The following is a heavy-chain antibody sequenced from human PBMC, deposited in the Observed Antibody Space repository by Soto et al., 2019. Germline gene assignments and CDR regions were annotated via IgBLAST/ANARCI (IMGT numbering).Heavy chain of an antibody. V-gene: IGHV4-59*01. D-gene: IGHD6-19*01. Sequence: QVQLQESGPGLVKPSETLSLTCTVSGGSISSYYWSWIRQPPGKGLEWIGYIYYSGSTKYNPSLKSRVTISGDTSKNQCSMKLSSVTAADTAVYYCARVSYSSGWYDGGNWFDPWGQGTLVTVSS. CDR2: IYYSGST. CDR3: ARVSYSSGWYDGGNWFDP. J-gene: IGHJ5*02. CDR1: GGSISSYY.